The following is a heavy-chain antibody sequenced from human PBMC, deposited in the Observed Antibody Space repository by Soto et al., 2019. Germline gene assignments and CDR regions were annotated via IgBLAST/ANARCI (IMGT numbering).Heavy chain of an antibody. Sequence: EVQLVESGGGLVQPGGSLKVSCAATGFTFSGSAMHWVRQASGKGLEWVGRIRSKANSYATTYAASVKGRFTISRDDSKNTAYLQMNSLKTEDTAVYYCTFTKTSIPYWGQGTVVTVSS. V-gene: IGHV3-73*02. J-gene: IGHJ4*02. CDR2: IRSKANSYAT. D-gene: IGHD2-2*01. CDR1: GFTFSGSA. CDR3: TFTKTSIPY.